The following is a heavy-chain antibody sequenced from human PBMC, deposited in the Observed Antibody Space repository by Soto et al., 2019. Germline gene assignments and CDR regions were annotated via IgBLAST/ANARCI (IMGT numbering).Heavy chain of an antibody. V-gene: IGHV4-31*02. Sequence: SDTLPLTWTVSGGSISNGGYYWSWIRQHPGKGLEWIGYIYYSGSTYYNPSLKSRVTISVDTSKNQFSLKLSSVTAADTAVYYCAGDQPRGVVRGVIISAFDIWGQGTMVTVSS. D-gene: IGHD3-10*01. CDR2: IYYSGST. CDR3: AGDQPRGVVRGVIISAFDI. J-gene: IGHJ3*02. CDR1: GGSISNGGYY.